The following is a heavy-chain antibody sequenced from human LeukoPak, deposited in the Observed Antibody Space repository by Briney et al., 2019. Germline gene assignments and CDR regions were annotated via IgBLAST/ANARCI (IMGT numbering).Heavy chain of an antibody. CDR2: ISPYNGNT. J-gene: IGHJ4*02. D-gene: IGHD1-26*01. Sequence: ASVKVSCRASGYTFTNYGIAWVRQAPGQGLEWMAWISPYNGNTDYGQKFQGRVTMTTDTSTSTAYMELSSLRSEDTAVYYCASLATRSRDPREIDYWGQGTLVTVSS. CDR3: ASLATRSRDPREIDY. V-gene: IGHV1-18*01. CDR1: GYTFTNYG.